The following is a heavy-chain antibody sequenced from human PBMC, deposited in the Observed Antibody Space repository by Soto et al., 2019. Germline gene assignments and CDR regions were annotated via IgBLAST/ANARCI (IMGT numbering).Heavy chain of an antibody. CDR2: ISRSGGST. V-gene: IGHV3-23*01. Sequence: GASLRLSCAASGFTFSRYATSWVRPAPGEGLKWVSTISRSGGSTYCSDSLMVRFTISRDNSMNTLVLQLKSQTAQHTTVNYSAKEAVSGWHYFNSWGPGTLVNVTS. J-gene: IGHJ4*02. CDR1: GFTFSRYA. CDR3: AKEAVSGWHYFNS. D-gene: IGHD3-22*01.